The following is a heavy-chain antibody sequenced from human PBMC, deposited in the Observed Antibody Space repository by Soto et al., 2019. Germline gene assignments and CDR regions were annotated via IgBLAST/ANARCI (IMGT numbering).Heavy chain of an antibody. Sequence: PGGSLRLSCAASGCTFSSYSMNWVRQAPGKVLEGVSSISSSSSYIYYADSVKGRFTISRDNAKNSLYLQMNRLRAEDTDVYYCARIETGSKDGRSYYHYMDAWGKGPPVTVPS. CDR2: ISSSSSYI. CDR3: ARIETGSKDGRSYYHYMDA. D-gene: IGHD2-15*01. CDR1: GCTFSSYS. J-gene: IGHJ6*03. V-gene: IGHV3-21*01.